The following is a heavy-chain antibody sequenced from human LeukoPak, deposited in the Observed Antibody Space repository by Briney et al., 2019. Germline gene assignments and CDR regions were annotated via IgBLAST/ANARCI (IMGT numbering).Heavy chain of an antibody. CDR1: GFRFSSYA. J-gene: IGHJ4*02. CDR3: ARENGGAALDY. D-gene: IGHD3-16*01. CDR2: IYSGGST. V-gene: IGHV3-66*02. Sequence: PGGSLRLACVASGFRFSSYAMSWVRQAPGKGLEWVSVIYSGGSTYYADSVKGRFTISRDNSNNTLFLQMNSLRAEDTAVYYCARENGGAALDYWGQGTLVTVSS.